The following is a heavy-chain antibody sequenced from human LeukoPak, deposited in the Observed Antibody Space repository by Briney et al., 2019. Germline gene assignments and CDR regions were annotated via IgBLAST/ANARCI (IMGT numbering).Heavy chain of an antibody. CDR1: GYSFTSYW. Sequence: GESLKISCKGSGYSFTSYWIGWVRQMPGKGLEWMGIIYPGDSDTRYSPSFQGHVTISIDKSTNTAYLHWNTLKASDTAMYYCARIRYCSSGACYSWFDPWGPGTLVTVSS. D-gene: IGHD2-15*01. CDR2: IYPGDSDT. V-gene: IGHV5-51*01. J-gene: IGHJ5*02. CDR3: ARIRYCSSGACYSWFDP.